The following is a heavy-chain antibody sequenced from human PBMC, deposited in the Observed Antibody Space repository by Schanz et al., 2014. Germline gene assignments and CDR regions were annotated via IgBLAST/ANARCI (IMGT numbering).Heavy chain of an antibody. CDR1: GFTFSSYA. D-gene: IGHD3-10*01. Sequence: QVQLVESGGGVVQPGRSLRLSCAASGFTFSSYALHWVRQAPGKGLEWVSFVHPGGSTYYPDSVKGRFTISRDSSKNTLYLQMNSLRPEDTAIYYCARWFLIRGVILDSWGQGTLVTVSS. V-gene: IGHV3-NL1*01. CDR2: VHPGGST. J-gene: IGHJ4*02. CDR3: ARWFLIRGVILDS.